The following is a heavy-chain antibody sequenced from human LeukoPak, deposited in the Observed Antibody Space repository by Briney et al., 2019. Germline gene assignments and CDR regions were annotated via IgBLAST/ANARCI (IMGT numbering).Heavy chain of an antibody. Sequence: ASVTVSCKTSGYNFTDQYVYWVRQAPGQGLEWMGGINPNTGDTTYSQKFQGRVTMTRVTSTRTAYLKLNSLRSDDTAVYFCATTTAFWGPGTPVTVSS. V-gene: IGHV1-2*02. CDR3: ATTTAF. CDR1: GYNFTDQY. J-gene: IGHJ4*02. CDR2: INPNTGDT. D-gene: IGHD1-14*01.